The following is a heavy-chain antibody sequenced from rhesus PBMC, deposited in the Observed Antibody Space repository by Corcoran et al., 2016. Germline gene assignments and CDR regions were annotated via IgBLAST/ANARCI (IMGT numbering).Heavy chain of an antibody. CDR3: ARDDSGSYYHYGLES. J-gene: IGHJ6*01. D-gene: IGHD3-16*01. CDR2: IYGSSTST. CDR1: GGSIRDSYR. V-gene: IGHV4S10*01. Sequence: QVQLQESGPGVVKPSETLSLTCAVYGGSIRDSYRWSWIRQPPGKGLEWIGYIYGSSTSTNYNPSLKSRVTISKDTSKNQFSLKLSSVTAADTAVYYCARDDSGSYYHYGLESWGQGFVFTGSS.